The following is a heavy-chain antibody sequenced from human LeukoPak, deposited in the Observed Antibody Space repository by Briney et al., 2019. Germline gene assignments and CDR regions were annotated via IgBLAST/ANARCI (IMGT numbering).Heavy chain of an antibody. CDR1: GDSVSSNTAA. Sequence: SQTLSLTCAISGDSVSSNTAAWNWIRQSPSRGLEWLGRTYYRSRWYNDYEGSVKSRLIITADTSKNQFSLKLSSVTAADTAVYYCARGTYDSSGYYYGSHAFDIWGQGTMVTVPS. D-gene: IGHD3-22*01. CDR2: TYYRSRWYN. J-gene: IGHJ3*02. V-gene: IGHV6-1*01. CDR3: ARGTYDSSGYYYGSHAFDI.